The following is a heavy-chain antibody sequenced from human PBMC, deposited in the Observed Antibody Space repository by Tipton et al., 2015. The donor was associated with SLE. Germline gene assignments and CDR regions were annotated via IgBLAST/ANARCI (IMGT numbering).Heavy chain of an antibody. CDR2: INHSGST. CDR1: GGSFSGYY. J-gene: IGHJ4*02. CDR3: AREAHYYDSSGTLTGY. Sequence: KPSETLSLTCAVYGGSFSGYYWSWIRQPPGKGLEWIGEINHSGSTNYNPSLKSRVTISVDTSKNQFSLKLSSVTAADTAVYYCAREAHYYDSSGTLTGYWGQGTLVTVSS. D-gene: IGHD3-22*01. V-gene: IGHV4-34*01.